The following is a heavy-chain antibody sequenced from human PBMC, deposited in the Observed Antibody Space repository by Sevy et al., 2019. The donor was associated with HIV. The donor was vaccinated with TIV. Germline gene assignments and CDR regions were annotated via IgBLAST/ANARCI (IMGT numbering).Heavy chain of an antibody. CDR2: ISSSGSNI. V-gene: IGHV3-11*01. D-gene: IGHD3-3*01. CDR3: ARDLHRGLSGSTSGY. CDR1: GFTFSDYY. Sequence: GGSLRLSCAASGFTFSDYYMSWIRQAPAKGLEWVSYISSSGSNIYYADSVKGRFTVSRDNAKNSMYLQMNSLRAEDTALYYCARDLHRGLSGSTSGYWGQGTLVTVSS. J-gene: IGHJ4*02.